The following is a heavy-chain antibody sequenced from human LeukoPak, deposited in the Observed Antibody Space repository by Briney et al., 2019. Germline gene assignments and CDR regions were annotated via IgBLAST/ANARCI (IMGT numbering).Heavy chain of an antibody. D-gene: IGHD3-22*01. CDR1: GFTFSSYE. V-gene: IGHV3-21*01. J-gene: IGHJ4*02. CDR2: ISSSSSYI. CDR3: ASGTLLQHRKTVFSAFDY. Sequence: GGSLRLSCAASGFTFSSYEMNWVRQAPGKGLEWVSSISSSSSYIYYADSVKGRFTISRDNAKNSLYLQMNSLRAEDTAVYFCASGTLLQHRKTVFSAFDYWGQGTLVTVSS.